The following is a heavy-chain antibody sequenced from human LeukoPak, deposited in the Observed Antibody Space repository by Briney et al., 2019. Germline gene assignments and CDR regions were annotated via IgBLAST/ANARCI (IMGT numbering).Heavy chain of an antibody. CDR1: GYTFTGYY. V-gene: IGHV1-2*02. CDR2: INPNSGVT. J-gene: IGHJ5*02. CDR3: TRDAGGGDCYSCPNWFDP. Sequence: ASVRVSCKASGYTFTGYYMHWVRQAPGQGLEWMGWINPNSGVTKYAQKFQGRVTMTSDTSISTAYMELSRLRSDDTAVYYCTRDAGGGDCYSCPNWFDPWGQGTLVTVSS. D-gene: IGHD2-21*02.